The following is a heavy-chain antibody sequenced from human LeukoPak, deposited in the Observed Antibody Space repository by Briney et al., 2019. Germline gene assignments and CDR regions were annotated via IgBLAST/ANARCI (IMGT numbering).Heavy chain of an antibody. CDR1: GYTFTGYY. V-gene: IGHV1-2*02. J-gene: IGHJ5*02. Sequence: ASVKVSCKASGYTFTGYYMHWVRQAPAQGLEWMGWVNPKNGGTRLAQRLQGRVTMTRDTSTGTVYMELSSLRSDDTAVYYCATKKTPLYCGGDCYSGLGWFDPWGQGTLITVSS. D-gene: IGHD2-21*02. CDR3: ATKKTPLYCGGDCYSGLGWFDP. CDR2: VNPKNGGT.